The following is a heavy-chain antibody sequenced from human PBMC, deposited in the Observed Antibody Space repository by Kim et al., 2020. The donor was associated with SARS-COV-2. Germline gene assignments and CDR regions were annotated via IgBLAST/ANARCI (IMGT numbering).Heavy chain of an antibody. CDR3: ARVPLLGYCSGGSCYRLDY. CDR2: MNPNSGNT. V-gene: IGHV1-8*01. J-gene: IGHJ4*02. D-gene: IGHD2-15*01. CDR1: EYTFTSYD. Sequence: ASVKVSCKASEYTFTSYDINWVRQATGQGLEWMGWMNPNSGNTGYAQKFQGRITMTRNTSISTAYMELSSLRSEDTAVYYCARVPLLGYCSGGSCYRLDYWGQGALVTVSS.